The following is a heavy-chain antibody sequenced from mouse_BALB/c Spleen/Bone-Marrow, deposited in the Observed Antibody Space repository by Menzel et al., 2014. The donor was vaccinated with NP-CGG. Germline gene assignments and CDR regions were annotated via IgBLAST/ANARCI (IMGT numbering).Heavy chain of an antibody. V-gene: IGHV5-6-3*01. J-gene: IGHJ2*01. CDR1: GFTFSSYG. CDR3: ARGLDY. CDR2: INTNGGNT. Sequence: EVKLQESGGGLVQPGGSLKLSCAASGFTFSSYGMSWVRQTPDKRLELVATINTNGGNTYYPDSVKDRFTISRDNAKNTLYLQMSSLKSEDTAMYYCARGLDYWGQGTTLTVSS.